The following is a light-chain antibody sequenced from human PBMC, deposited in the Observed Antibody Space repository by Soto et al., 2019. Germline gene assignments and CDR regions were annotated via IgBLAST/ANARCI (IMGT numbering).Light chain of an antibody. Sequence: ENGFTQSPDTLSFSPGERATLPRKASQSIDSTHLVWYQQKPGQAPSLLIFGASSRATGIPDRFSGSGSGTDFTLTIRGLQPEDFAVYYCQQYSTSPGTFGQGTKVDIK. V-gene: IGKV3-20*01. CDR1: QSIDSTH. CDR3: QQYSTSPGT. CDR2: GAS. J-gene: IGKJ1*01.